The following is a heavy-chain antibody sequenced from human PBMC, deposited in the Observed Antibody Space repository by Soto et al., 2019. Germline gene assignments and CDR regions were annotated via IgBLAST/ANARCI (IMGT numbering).Heavy chain of an antibody. CDR2: ISGSGGST. Sequence: GGSLRLSCAASGFTFSSYAMSWVRQAPGKGLEWVSAISGSGGSTYYADSVKGRFTISRDNSKNTLYLQMNSLRAEDTAVYYCAKTGNCSSTSCYVRPYNWFDPWGQGTLVTVSS. D-gene: IGHD2-2*01. J-gene: IGHJ5*02. V-gene: IGHV3-23*01. CDR3: AKTGNCSSTSCYVRPYNWFDP. CDR1: GFTFSSYA.